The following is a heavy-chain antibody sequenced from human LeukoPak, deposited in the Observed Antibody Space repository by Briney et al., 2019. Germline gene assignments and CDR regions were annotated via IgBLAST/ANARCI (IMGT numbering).Heavy chain of an antibody. CDR3: AREGVGSSGYYPFDY. D-gene: IGHD3-22*01. CDR2: IYYIGTT. V-gene: IGHV4-59*13. J-gene: IGHJ4*02. CDR1: GDSIINYY. Sequence: SETLSLTCTVSGDSIINYYWSWIRQPPGKGLEWIGYIYYIGTTNYNPSLKSRVTISIDTSKNQFFLKLSSVTAADTAVYYCAREGVGSSGYYPFDYWGQGILVTVSS.